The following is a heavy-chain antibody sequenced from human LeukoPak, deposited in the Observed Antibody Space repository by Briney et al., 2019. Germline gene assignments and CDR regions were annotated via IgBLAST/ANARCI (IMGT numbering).Heavy chain of an antibody. CDR2: IYYSGST. Sequence: SETLSLTCTVSGGSISSYYWSWIRQPAGKGLEWIGYIYYSGSTNYNPSLKSRVTISVDTSKNQFSLKLSSVTAADTAVYYCARQVLGIDWFDPWGQGTLVTVSS. J-gene: IGHJ5*02. CDR3: ARQVLGIDWFDP. D-gene: IGHD1-20*01. CDR1: GGSISSYY. V-gene: IGHV4-59*08.